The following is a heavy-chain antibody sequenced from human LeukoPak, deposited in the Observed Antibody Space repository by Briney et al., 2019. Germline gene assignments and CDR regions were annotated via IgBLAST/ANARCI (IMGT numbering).Heavy chain of an antibody. Sequence: ASVKVSCKASGYTFTSYYMHWVRQAPGQGLEWMGIINPSGGSASYAQKFQGRVTMTRDTSTSTVYMELSSLRSEDTAVYYCARVAVAGTFDYWGQGTLVTVSS. CDR2: INPSGGSA. CDR1: GYTFTSYY. J-gene: IGHJ4*02. D-gene: IGHD6-19*01. CDR3: ARVAVAGTFDY. V-gene: IGHV1-46*01.